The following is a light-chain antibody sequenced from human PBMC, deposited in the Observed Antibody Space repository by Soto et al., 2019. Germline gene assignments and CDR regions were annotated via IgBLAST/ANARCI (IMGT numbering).Light chain of an antibody. Sequence: QSVLTQPASVSGSPGQSIAISCTGTSSDVGGYNSVSWYQQHPGKAPKLMIYNVSNRPSGVFDRFSGSKSGNTASLTISGLQAEDGADYYCSSYTSSNTYVFGTGTRSPS. J-gene: IGLJ1*01. V-gene: IGLV2-14*03. CDR2: NVS. CDR1: SSDVGGYNS. CDR3: SSYTSSNTYV.